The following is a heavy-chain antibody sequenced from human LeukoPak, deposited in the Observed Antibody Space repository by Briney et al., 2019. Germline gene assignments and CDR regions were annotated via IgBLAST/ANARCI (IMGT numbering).Heavy chain of an antibody. CDR3: ATMGGPRITYYDFWSG. J-gene: IGHJ3*01. CDR2: ISGSGGST. CDR1: GFTFSSYA. V-gene: IGHV3-23*01. D-gene: IGHD3-3*01. Sequence: PGGSLRLSCGASGFTFSSYAMSWVRQAPGKGLEWVSAISGSGGSTYYADSVKGRFTISRDNSKNTLYLQMNSLRAEDTAVYYCATMGGPRITYYDFWSGRGQGTMVTVSS.